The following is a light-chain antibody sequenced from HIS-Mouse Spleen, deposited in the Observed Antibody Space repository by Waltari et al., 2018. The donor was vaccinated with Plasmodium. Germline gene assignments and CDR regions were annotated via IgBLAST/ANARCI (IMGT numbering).Light chain of an antibody. V-gene: IGLV2-11*01. CDR3: CSYAGSYTSS. J-gene: IGLJ2*01. CDR2: DVS. CDR1: SRDVGGYHY. Sequence: QSALTQPRSVSGSPGPSVTISCTGTSRDVGGYHYVPWYQQHPGKAPKLRIYDVSKRPSGVPDRFSGSKSGNTASLTISGLQAEDEADYYCCSYAGSYTSSFGGGTKLTVL.